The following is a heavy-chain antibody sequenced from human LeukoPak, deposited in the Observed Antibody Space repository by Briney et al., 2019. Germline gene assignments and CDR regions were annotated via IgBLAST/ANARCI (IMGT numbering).Heavy chain of an antibody. V-gene: IGHV3-30*02. CDR3: VKDVVPGRTGAGPGS. CDR2: IEHDGSIA. D-gene: IGHD6-13*01. Sequence: PGGSLRLSCVASGFTFRNFGFHWVRQAPDKGLEWVAFIEHDGSIASYSESVKGRFSLSRVDSKTAVSLQMNSLRAEDTALYYCVKDVVPGRTGAGPGSWGQGTLVTVSS. CDR1: GFTFRNFG. J-gene: IGHJ5*02.